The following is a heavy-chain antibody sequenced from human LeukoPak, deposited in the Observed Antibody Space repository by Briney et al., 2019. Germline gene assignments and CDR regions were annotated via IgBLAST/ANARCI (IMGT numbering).Heavy chain of an antibody. V-gene: IGHV1-46*01. D-gene: IGHD6-6*01. J-gene: IGHJ5*02. Sequence: ASVKVSCKASGYTFTSYYMHWVRQPPGQGLEWMGIINPSGGSTSYAQKFQGRVAMTRDMSTSTVYMELSSLRSEDTAVYYCARGNLGDSSPSHWFDPWGQGTLVTVSS. CDR2: INPSGGST. CDR1: GYTFTSYY. CDR3: ARGNLGDSSPSHWFDP.